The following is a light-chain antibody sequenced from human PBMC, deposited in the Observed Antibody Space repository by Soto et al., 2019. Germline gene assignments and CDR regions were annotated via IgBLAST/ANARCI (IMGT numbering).Light chain of an antibody. Sequence: QSVLTQPPSVSGAPGQTVTISCTGSSPNIGAGYDVHWYQQLPGTAPKLLIYGNRNRPSGVPDRFSGSKSATSASLAITGVLAEDEADYYCQSYDSSLSGHYVFGTGTKLTVL. CDR1: SPNIGAGYD. CDR2: GNR. CDR3: QSYDSSLSGHYV. V-gene: IGLV1-40*01. J-gene: IGLJ1*01.